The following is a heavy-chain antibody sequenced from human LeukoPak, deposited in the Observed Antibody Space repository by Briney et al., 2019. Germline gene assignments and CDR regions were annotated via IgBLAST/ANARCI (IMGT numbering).Heavy chain of an antibody. V-gene: IGHV4-39*07. Sequence: SRYWMTWVRQPPGKGLEWIGSIYYSGSTYYNPSLKSRVTISVDTSKNQFSLKLSSVTAADTAVYYCARDVGYSYGPLDAFDIWGQGTMVTVSS. D-gene: IGHD5-18*01. CDR2: IYYSGST. CDR3: ARDVGYSYGPLDAFDI. CDR1: SRYW. J-gene: IGHJ3*02.